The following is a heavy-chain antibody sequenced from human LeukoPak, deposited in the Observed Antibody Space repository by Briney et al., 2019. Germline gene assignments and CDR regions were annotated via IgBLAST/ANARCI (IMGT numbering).Heavy chain of an antibody. CDR2: IYTSGST. CDR1: GGSISSGSYY. J-gene: IGHJ2*01. Sequence: SETLSLTCTVSGGSISSGSYYWSRIRQPAGKGLEWIGRIYTSGSTNYNPSLKSRVTISVDTSKNQFSLKLSSVTAADTAVYYCAGAPDWYFDLWGRGTLVTVSS. V-gene: IGHV4-61*02. CDR3: AGAPDWYFDL. D-gene: IGHD2-2*01.